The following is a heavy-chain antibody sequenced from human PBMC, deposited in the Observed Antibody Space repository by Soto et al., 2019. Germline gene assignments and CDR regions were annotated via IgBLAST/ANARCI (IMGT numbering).Heavy chain of an antibody. V-gene: IGHV4-39*01. CDR3: ESGGYSSGWLSWFDP. D-gene: IGHD6-19*01. J-gene: IGHJ5*02. CDR2: IYYSGST. Sequence: SETLSLTCTVSGGSISSSSYYWGWIRQPPGKGLEWIGSIYYSGSTYYNPSLKSRVTISVDTSKNQFSLKLSSVTAADTAVYYCESGGYSSGWLSWFDPWGQGTLVTVSS. CDR1: GGSISSSSYY.